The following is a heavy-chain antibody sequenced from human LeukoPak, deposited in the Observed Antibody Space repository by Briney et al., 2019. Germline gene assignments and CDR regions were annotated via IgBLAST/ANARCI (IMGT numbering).Heavy chain of an antibody. J-gene: IGHJ3*02. CDR1: GFTFRSYW. V-gene: IGHV3-7*01. Sequence: GGSLRLSCAASGFTFRSYWMSWVRQAPGKGLEWVAKIKEDGSQKYYVDSVKGRFAISRDNAKNSLYLQMDSLRAEDTAVYYCAKGYGAFDIWGQGTMVTVSS. CDR2: IKEDGSQK. D-gene: IGHD5-18*01. CDR3: AKGYGAFDI.